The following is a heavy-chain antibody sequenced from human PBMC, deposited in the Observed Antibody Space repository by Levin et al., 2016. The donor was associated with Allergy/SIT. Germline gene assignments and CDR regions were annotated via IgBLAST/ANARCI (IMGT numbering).Heavy chain of an antibody. V-gene: IGHV5-10-1*01. J-gene: IGHJ6*02. CDR3: ARQWGYSGSSSRMDV. CDR1: GYSFTSYW. CDR2: IDPSDSYT. Sequence: GESLKISCKGSGYSFTSYWISWVRQMPGKGLEWMGRIDPSDSYTNYSPSFQGHATISADKSISTAYLQWSSLKASDTAMYYCARQWGYSGSSSRMDVWGQGTTVTVSS. D-gene: IGHD6-6*01.